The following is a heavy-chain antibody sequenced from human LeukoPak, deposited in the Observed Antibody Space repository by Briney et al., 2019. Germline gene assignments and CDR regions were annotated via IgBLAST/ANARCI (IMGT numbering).Heavy chain of an antibody. V-gene: IGHV3-74*01. CDR1: GIIFSNYW. D-gene: IGHD3-9*01. CDR2: INRDGSST. J-gene: IGHJ4*02. CDR3: AKEEHYDILTGYSFDY. Sequence: GGSLRLSCAASGIIFSNYWMHWVRQAPGKGLVWVSRINRDGSSTSYADSVKGRFTISRDNAKNTLYLQMNSLRAEDTAVYYCAKEEHYDILTGYSFDYWGQGTLVTVSS.